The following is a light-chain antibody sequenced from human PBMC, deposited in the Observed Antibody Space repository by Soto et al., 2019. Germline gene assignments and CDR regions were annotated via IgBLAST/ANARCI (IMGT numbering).Light chain of an antibody. Sequence: AIQMTQSPSSLSASVGDRVTITCRASQGIKSDVAWYQQKPGKAPKLLIYAASSLQSGVSPRFSGSGSGTDFSLTSSNMQPEDSATYYCLQDYTYPYTFGQGTKLEIK. CDR3: LQDYTYPYT. V-gene: IGKV1-6*01. CDR1: QGIKSD. CDR2: AAS. J-gene: IGKJ2*01.